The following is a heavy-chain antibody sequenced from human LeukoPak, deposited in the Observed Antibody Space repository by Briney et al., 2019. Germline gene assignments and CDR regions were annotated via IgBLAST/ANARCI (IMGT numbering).Heavy chain of an antibody. Sequence: ASVKVSCKASGYTFTSYGINWVRQAPGQGLDWMGWISAYNGHTNYAQKFQGRVTITRNTSISTAYMELSSLRSEDTAVYYCARSRDGYNYDAFDIWGQGTMVTVSS. J-gene: IGHJ3*02. V-gene: IGHV1-18*04. CDR1: GYTFTSYG. CDR3: ARSRDGYNYDAFDI. CDR2: ISAYNGHT. D-gene: IGHD5-24*01.